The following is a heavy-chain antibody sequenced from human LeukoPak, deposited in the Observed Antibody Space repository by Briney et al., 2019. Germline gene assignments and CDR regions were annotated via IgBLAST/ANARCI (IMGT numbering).Heavy chain of an antibody. J-gene: IGHJ4*02. Sequence: GGSLRLSCAASGFTLSSYAMSWVRQGPGKGLEWVSAISVSGNTYHADSVKGRFTISRDSSKNTLYLQMNGLRAGDAAVYYCAKAPVTTCSGAYCYPFDYWSQGTLVTVSS. CDR1: GFTLSSYA. V-gene: IGHV3-23*01. CDR2: ISVSGNT. CDR3: AKAPVTTCSGAYCYPFDY. D-gene: IGHD2-15*01.